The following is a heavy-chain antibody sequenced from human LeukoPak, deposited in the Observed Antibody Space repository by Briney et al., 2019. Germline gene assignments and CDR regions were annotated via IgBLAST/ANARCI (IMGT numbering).Heavy chain of an antibody. CDR1: GGTFSSYV. D-gene: IGHD6-13*01. J-gene: IGHJ3*02. CDR3: ARAPRIAAAGLDAFDI. CDR2: IIPIFGTA. V-gene: IGHV1-69*05. Sequence: GSSVKVSCKASGGTFSSYVISWVRQAPGQGLEWMGGIIPIFGTAYYAQKFQGRVTITTDESTSTAYMELSSLRSEDTAVYYCARAPRIAAAGLDAFDIWGQGTMVTVSS.